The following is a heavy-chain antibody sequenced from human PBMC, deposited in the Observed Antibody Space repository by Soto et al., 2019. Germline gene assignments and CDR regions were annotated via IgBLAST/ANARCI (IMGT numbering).Heavy chain of an antibody. V-gene: IGHV3-74*01. CDR1: GLTFRIYW. Sequence: WVSLGLAFTACGLTFRIYWVHWSFQTPGKGLVWVSRIDSDGSSTTYADSVKGRFTISRDNAKNTLYLQMNSLRAEDTAVYYCTREVSAVFDYWGQGTLVTVSS. J-gene: IGHJ4*02. CDR2: IDSDGSST. D-gene: IGHD6-25*01. CDR3: TREVSAVFDY.